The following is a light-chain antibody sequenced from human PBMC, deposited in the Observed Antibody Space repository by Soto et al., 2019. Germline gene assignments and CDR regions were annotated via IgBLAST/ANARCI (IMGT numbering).Light chain of an antibody. V-gene: IGKV3-11*01. J-gene: IGKJ4*01. Sequence: EIVLTQSPATLSLSPGERATLSCRASQSVSSYLAWYQQKPGQAPRLLIYDASNRTTGIPARFSGSGSGTDFTLTISSLEPEDFAVYYYQQRSNGPPEVTFGGGTKVEIK. CDR3: QQRSNGPPEVT. CDR1: QSVSSY. CDR2: DAS.